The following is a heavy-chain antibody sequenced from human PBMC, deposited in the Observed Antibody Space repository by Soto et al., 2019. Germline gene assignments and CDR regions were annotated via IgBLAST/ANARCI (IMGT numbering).Heavy chain of an antibody. CDR1: GGTFNTYT. D-gene: IGHD1-26*01. V-gene: IGHV1-69*01. J-gene: IGHJ6*02. CDR3: ASLNNWSSGDGRIDV. Sequence: QVQLVQSGADVKKPGSSVKVSGKASGGTFNTYTITWVRQVPGQGLEWMGGIMPLYAKPTYAQPFLGRLTIAADEHTSTVYMELSSLRSEDTALYYCASLNNWSSGDGRIDVWGRGTAVSVSS. CDR2: IMPLYAKP.